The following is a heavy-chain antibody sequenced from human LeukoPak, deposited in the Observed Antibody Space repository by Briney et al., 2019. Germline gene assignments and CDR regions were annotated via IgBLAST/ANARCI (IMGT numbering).Heavy chain of an antibody. CDR2: ISAYNGNT. D-gene: IGHD5-12*01. V-gene: IGHV1-18*01. CDR1: GYTFTNYA. Sequence: ASVKVSCKASGYTFTNYAISWVRQAPGQGLEWVGWISAYNGNTNYAQKLQGRVTMTTDTSTSTAYMDLRSLRSDDTAVYYCARVRNSGFRYVDSWGQGALVTVSS. CDR3: ARVRNSGFRYVDS. J-gene: IGHJ4*02.